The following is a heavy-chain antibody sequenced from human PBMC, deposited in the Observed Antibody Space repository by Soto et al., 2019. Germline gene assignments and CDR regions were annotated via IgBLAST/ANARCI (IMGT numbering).Heavy chain of an antibody. CDR2: IIPIFGTA. CDR3: ARDGVGVTIFGVVNYYYYGMDV. J-gene: IGHJ6*02. CDR1: GGTFSSYA. Sequence: ASVEVSCKASGGTFSSYAISWVRQAPGQGLEWMGGIIPIFGTANYAQKFQGRVTITADESTSTAYMELSSLRSEDTAVYYCARDGVGVTIFGVVNYYYYGMDVWGQGTTVTVSS. V-gene: IGHV1-69*13. D-gene: IGHD3-3*01.